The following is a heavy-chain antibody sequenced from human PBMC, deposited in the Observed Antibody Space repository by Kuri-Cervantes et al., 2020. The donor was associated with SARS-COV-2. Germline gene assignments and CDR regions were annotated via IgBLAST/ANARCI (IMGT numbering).Heavy chain of an antibody. Sequence: GGSLRLSCVASGFTFRDHYMSWIRQAPGKGLEWISYISSSDSTTYYADSVKGRFTISRDNAKRTLFLQMNSLRVDDTAVYYCSRDQVSAAGTANYWGQGALVTVSS. J-gene: IGHJ4*02. CDR3: SRDQVSAAGTANY. V-gene: IGHV3-11*01. D-gene: IGHD6-13*01. CDR2: ISSSDSTT. CDR1: GFTFRDHY.